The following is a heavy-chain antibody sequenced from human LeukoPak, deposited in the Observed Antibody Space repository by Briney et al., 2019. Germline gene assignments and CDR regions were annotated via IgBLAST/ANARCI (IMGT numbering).Heavy chain of an antibody. CDR3: AKDIRRYYDSSGYYWD. CDR2: ISSSSSYI. Sequence: GGSLRLSCAASGFTFSSYSMNWVRQAPGKGLEWVSSISSSSSYIYYADSVKGRFTISRDNAKNSLYLQMNSLRAEDTAVYYCAKDIRRYYDSSGYYWDWGQGTLVTVSS. J-gene: IGHJ4*02. D-gene: IGHD3-22*01. CDR1: GFTFSSYS. V-gene: IGHV3-21*01.